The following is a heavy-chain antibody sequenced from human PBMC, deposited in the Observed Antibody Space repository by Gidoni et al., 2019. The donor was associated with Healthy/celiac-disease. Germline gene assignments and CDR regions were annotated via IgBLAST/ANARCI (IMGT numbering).Heavy chain of an antibody. D-gene: IGHD3-22*01. J-gene: IGHJ4*02. Sequence: EVQLVESGGGLVKPGGSLRLSCAASGFTFSRYSMNWVRQDPGKGLEWVSSISSSSSYKYYADSLKGRFTISRDNAKNSLYLQMNSLRAEDTAVYYCARLYSSGYYDYWGQGTLVTVSS. CDR3: ARLYSSGYYDY. V-gene: IGHV3-21*01. CDR1: GFTFSRYS. CDR2: ISSSSSYK.